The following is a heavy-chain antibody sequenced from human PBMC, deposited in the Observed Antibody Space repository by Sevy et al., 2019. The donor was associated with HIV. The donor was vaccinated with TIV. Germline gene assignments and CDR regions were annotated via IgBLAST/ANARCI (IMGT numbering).Heavy chain of an antibody. CDR3: ARVEYYYDSSGYYYPVAFDI. CDR1: GFTFSSYW. D-gene: IGHD3-22*01. Sequence: GGSLRLSCAASGFTFSSYWMSWVRQAPGKGLEWVANIKQDGSEKYYVDSVKGRFTISRDNAKNSLYLQMNSLRAEDTAVYYCARVEYYYDSSGYYYPVAFDIWGQGTMVTVSS. CDR2: IKQDGSEK. J-gene: IGHJ3*02. V-gene: IGHV3-7*01.